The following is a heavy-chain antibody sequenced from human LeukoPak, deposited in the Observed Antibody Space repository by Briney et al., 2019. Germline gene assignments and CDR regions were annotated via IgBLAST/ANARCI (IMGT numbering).Heavy chain of an antibody. CDR2: INYSGST. J-gene: IGHJ4*02. CDR1: GGSFSGYY. Sequence: PSETLSLTCAVYGGSFSGYYWSWIRQPPGKGLEWIGEINYSGSTNYNPSLKSRVTISVDTSKNQLSLKLSSVTAADTAVYYCARSRGDIDYWGQGTLVTVSS. V-gene: IGHV4-34*01. D-gene: IGHD3-10*01. CDR3: ARSRGDIDY.